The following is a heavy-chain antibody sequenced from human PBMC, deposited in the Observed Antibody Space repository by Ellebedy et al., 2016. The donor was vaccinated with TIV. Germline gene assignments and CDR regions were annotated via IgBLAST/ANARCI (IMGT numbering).Heavy chain of an antibody. Sequence: GGSLRLSCAASGFPFSSYAISWVRQAQGKGLEWVPVISASGGTTSYAHSVKGRFTTSRDNSKNTLYLQMNSLRAKCTAVSNCAKELTYGSGRPLDYWGQGTLVTVSS. CDR2: ISASGGTT. V-gene: IGHV3-23*01. CDR1: GFPFSSYA. J-gene: IGHJ4*02. D-gene: IGHD3-10*01. CDR3: AKELTYGSGRPLDY.